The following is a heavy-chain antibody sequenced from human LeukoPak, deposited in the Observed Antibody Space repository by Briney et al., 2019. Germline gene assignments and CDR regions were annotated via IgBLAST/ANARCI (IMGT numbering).Heavy chain of an antibody. CDR3: ARDPYSGSYGNYYYYFMDV. D-gene: IGHD1-26*01. Sequence: PGGSLRLSCAASGFTVSSNYMNWVRQAPGKGLEWVSSVTSGSSYRFYADSVKGRFTISRDNAKNSLYLQMNSLRAEDTAVYYCARDPYSGSYGNYYYYFMDVWGKGTTVTISS. J-gene: IGHJ6*03. V-gene: IGHV3-21*01. CDR1: GFTVSSNY. CDR2: VTSGSSYR.